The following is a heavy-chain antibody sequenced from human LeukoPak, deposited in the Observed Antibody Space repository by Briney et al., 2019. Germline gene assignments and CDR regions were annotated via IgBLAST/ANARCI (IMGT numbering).Heavy chain of an antibody. CDR3: ARVRIAAAGTTPYYFDY. Sequence: GGSLRLSCAASGFTFSSYWMCWVRQAPGKGLEWVANIKQDGSEKYYVDSVKGRFTISRDNAKNSLYLQMNSLRAEDTAVYYCARVRIAAAGTTPYYFDYWGQGTLVTVSS. J-gene: IGHJ4*02. D-gene: IGHD6-13*01. CDR1: GFTFSSYW. V-gene: IGHV3-7*03. CDR2: IKQDGSEK.